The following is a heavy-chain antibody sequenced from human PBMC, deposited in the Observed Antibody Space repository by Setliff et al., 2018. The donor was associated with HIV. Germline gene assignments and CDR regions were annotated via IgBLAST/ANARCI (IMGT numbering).Heavy chain of an antibody. CDR1: GFIFSDYA. Sequence: GGSLRLSCAASGFIFSDYAIHWVRQAPGKGLEWVAVIGYDGSKEYYADSVKGRFTVSRDNSKAYLQMNSLRGDDTGAYFCARAGAEVTSHFDHWGQGTLVTVSS. CDR2: IGYDGSKE. D-gene: IGHD2-21*02. J-gene: IGHJ4*02. V-gene: IGHV3-30-3*01. CDR3: ARAGAEVTSHFDH.